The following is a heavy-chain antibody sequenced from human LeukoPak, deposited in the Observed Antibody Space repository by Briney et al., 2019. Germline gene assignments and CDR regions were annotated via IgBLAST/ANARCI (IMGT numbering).Heavy chain of an antibody. V-gene: IGHV3-11*04. Sequence: GGSLRLSCAASGFTFSDYYMSWIRQAPGKGQEWVSYISSSGSTIYYADSVKGRFTISRDNAKNSLYLQMNSLRAEDTAVYYCARRDSSGYYLDYWGQGTLVTVSS. CDR2: ISSSGSTI. D-gene: IGHD3-22*01. CDR3: ARRDSSGYYLDY. CDR1: GFTFSDYY. J-gene: IGHJ4*02.